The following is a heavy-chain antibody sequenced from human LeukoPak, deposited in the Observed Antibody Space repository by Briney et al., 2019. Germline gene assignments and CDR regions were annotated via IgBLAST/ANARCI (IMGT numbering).Heavy chain of an antibody. J-gene: IGHJ2*01. V-gene: IGHV3-74*01. CDR3: ARDTGWYFDP. Sequence: PGGSLRLSCAASGFTFSGYWMHWVRQVPGKGLVWVSRITGDGSSTTYADSVKGRFTISRDNAKNTVFLQMISLRAEDTAVYYCARDTGWYFDPWGRGTLVTVSS. CDR2: ITGDGSST. D-gene: IGHD4-17*01. CDR1: GFTFSGYW.